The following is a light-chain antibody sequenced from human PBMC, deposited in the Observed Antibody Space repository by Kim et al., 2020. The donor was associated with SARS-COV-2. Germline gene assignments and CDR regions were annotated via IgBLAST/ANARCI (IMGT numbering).Light chain of an antibody. CDR2: WAS. V-gene: IGKV4-1*01. J-gene: IGKJ1*01. CDR1: QSVLYSSNNKNY. CDR3: QQYYSTPKT. Sequence: ATINCKSSQSVLYSSNNKNYLAWYQQKPGQPPKLLIYWASTRESGVPDRFSGSGSGTDFTLTISSLQAEDVAVYYCQQYYSTPKTFGQGTKVDIK.